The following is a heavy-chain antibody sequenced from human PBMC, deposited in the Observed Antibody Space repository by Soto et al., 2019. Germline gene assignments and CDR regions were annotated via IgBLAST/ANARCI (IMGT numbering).Heavy chain of an antibody. J-gene: IGHJ1*01. CDR3: ARDCQSFGELPEYFQH. D-gene: IGHD3-10*01. Sequence: QVQLVETGGGVVQPGRSLRLSCAASGFTFSSYGMHWVRQAPGKGLEWVAVIWYDGRNKYYADSVKGRFTISRDNFKNTLYLKMNSLGAEDTVVYYCARDCQSFGELPEYFQHWGQGTLVTVSS. V-gene: IGHV3-33*01. CDR1: GFTFSSYG. CDR2: IWYDGRNK.